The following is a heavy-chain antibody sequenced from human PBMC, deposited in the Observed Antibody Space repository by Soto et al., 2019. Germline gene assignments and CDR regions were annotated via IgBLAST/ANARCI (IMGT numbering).Heavy chain of an antibody. CDR2: ITPYNGNT. J-gene: IGHJ3*02. Sequence: SVKVSCKASNYTFITYGITWVRQAPGQGLEWVGWITPYNGNTNYGQNFQGRVTMTADTSTGTAYMDLRSLTSDDTAVYYCARDRVAGIWGDAFEIRGKGKRVTVSS. V-gene: IGHV1-18*01. CDR3: ARDRVAGIWGDAFEI. CDR1: NYTFITYG. D-gene: IGHD3-16*01.